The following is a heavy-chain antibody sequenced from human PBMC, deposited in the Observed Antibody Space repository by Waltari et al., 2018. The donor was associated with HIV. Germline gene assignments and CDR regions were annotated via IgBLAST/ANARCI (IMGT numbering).Heavy chain of an antibody. CDR2: IKQDGSEI. Sequence: EVQLVESGGGLVQPGGSLRLSCAASGFTFSSYWMSWVRQAPGKGLEWVANIKQDGSEIYYVDAVKGRFTISRDNAKNSLYLQMNSLRAEDTAVYFCARRGGRSSPLGYWGQGTLVTVSS. J-gene: IGHJ4*02. D-gene: IGHD6-13*01. V-gene: IGHV3-7*01. CDR3: ARRGGRSSPLGY. CDR1: GFTFSSYW.